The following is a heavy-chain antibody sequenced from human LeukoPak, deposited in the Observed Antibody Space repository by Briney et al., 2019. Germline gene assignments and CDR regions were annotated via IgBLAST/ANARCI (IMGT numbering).Heavy chain of an antibody. CDR2: IKQDGSEK. D-gene: IGHD4-17*01. CDR3: ASVSPNTVTALQYFDY. Sequence: GGPLTLLCAASGFPYSSYWMSWLRQAPGKGREWVANIKQDGSEKYYVHSVKGRFTISRDNAKNSLYLQMNSLRAEDTAVYYCASVSPNTVTALQYFDYWGQGTLVTVSS. V-gene: IGHV3-7*01. J-gene: IGHJ4*02. CDR1: GFPYSSYW.